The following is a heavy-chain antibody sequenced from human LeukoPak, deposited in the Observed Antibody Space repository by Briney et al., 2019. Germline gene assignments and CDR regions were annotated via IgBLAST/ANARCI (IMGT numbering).Heavy chain of an antibody. CDR2: IYYSGST. J-gene: IGHJ4*02. V-gene: IGHV4-31*03. D-gene: IGHD3-22*01. Sequence: SETLSLTCTVSGGSISSGGYYWSWLRQHPGKGLEWIGYIYYSGSTYYNPSLKSRVTISVDTSKNQFSLKLSSVTAADTAVYYCARSGADTYYYDSSALDYWGQGTLVTVSS. CDR3: ARSGADTYYYDSSALDY. CDR1: GGSISSGGYY.